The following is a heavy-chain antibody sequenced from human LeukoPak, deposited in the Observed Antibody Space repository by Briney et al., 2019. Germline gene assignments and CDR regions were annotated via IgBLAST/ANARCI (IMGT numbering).Heavy chain of an antibody. V-gene: IGHV1-8*03. Sequence: EASVKVSCKASGYTFTSYDINWVRQATGQGLEWMGWMNPNSGNTGYAQKFQGRVTITRNTSISTAYMGLSSLRSEDTAVYYCARSYYDFWSGYRTGDGAFDIWGQGTMVTVSS. CDR2: MNPNSGNT. D-gene: IGHD3-3*01. CDR3: ARSYYDFWSGYRTGDGAFDI. J-gene: IGHJ3*02. CDR1: GYTFTSYD.